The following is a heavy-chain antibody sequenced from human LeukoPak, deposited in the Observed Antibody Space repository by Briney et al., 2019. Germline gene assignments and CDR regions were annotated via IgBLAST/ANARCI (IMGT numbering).Heavy chain of an antibody. CDR1: GFTVSSNY. V-gene: IGHV3-53*01. CDR2: IYSGGST. CDR3: ARDPIAVAGYYFDY. D-gene: IGHD6-19*01. J-gene: IGHJ4*02. Sequence: TGGSLGLSCAASGFTVSSNYMSWVRQAPGKGLEWVSVIYSGGSTYYADSVKGRFTISRDNSKNTLYLQMNSLRAEDTAVYYCARDPIAVAGYYFDYWGQGILVTVSS.